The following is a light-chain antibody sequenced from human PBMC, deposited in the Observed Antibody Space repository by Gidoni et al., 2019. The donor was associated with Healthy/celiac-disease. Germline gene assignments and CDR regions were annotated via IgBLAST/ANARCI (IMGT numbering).Light chain of an antibody. J-gene: IGLJ2*01. CDR3: SSYTSSSTYVV. CDR2: EVS. V-gene: IGLV2-14*01. Sequence: QSALPQPASVSRSPAPSITIPCTGTSSDVGGYNYVSWYQQHPGNAPKLMIYEVSTRPSGVSNRCSGSKSGNTASLTITGLQAEEEADYYCSSYTSSSTYVVFGGGTKLTVL. CDR1: SSDVGGYNY.